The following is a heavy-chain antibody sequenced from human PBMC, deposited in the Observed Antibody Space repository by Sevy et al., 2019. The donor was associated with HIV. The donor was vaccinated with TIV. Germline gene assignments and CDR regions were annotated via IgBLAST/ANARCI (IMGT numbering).Heavy chain of an antibody. CDR3: ATSPDYYDSSRDAFDI. J-gene: IGHJ3*02. D-gene: IGHD3-22*01. V-gene: IGHV1-24*01. CDR2: YDPEDGET. CDR1: GYSVSDLS. Sequence: ASVKVSCKVSGYSVSDLSIHWARQAPGIGLEWMGGYDPEDGETIYAQKFQGRVTMTEDTSTDTAYMELSSLRSEDTAVYYCATSPDYYDSSRDAFDIWGQGTMVTVSS.